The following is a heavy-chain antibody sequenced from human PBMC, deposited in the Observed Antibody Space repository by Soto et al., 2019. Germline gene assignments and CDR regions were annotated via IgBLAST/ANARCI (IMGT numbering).Heavy chain of an antibody. J-gene: IGHJ6*02. V-gene: IGHV3-23*01. CDR2: ITGSSGST. D-gene: IGHD4-17*01. CDR1: GFIFSAYA. CDR3: AKGLSGAWDYFYGMDF. Sequence: PGGSLKLSCSPSGFIFSAYAMRWVRQAPGKGLEGVAVITGSSGSTHYADSVKGRFTVSSDNSKNTLFLQMKSLRADDTAVYYCAKGLSGAWDYFYGMDFWGPGTTVTVSS.